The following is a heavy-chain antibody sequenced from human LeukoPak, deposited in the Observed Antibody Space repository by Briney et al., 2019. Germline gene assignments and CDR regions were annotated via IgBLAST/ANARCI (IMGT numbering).Heavy chain of an antibody. D-gene: IGHD2-15*01. CDR2: ISGSGLST. V-gene: IGHV3-23*01. CDR3: AKDSSRVVPHQGLFDF. J-gene: IGHJ4*02. Sequence: GGSLRLSCAASGFTFGTYGVHWVRQAPGKGLEWVSFISGSGLSTYYADSVKGRFTISRDNSENTLYLQMNSLRAEDTAIYYCAKDSSRVVPHQGLFDFWGQGTLVTVSS. CDR1: GFTFGTYG.